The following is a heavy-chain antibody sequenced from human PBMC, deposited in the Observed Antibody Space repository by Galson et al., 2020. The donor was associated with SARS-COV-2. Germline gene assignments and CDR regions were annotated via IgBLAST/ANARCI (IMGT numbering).Heavy chain of an antibody. J-gene: IGHJ3*02. D-gene: IGHD3-3*02. Sequence: KASETLSLTCTVSGGSVSSYYWSWIRQSPGKGLEWLGYMYNSGSAKYNPSLKSRVTISLDTSKNQLSLKLRSLTAADTAVYYCARSLGIHFAAFDIWGQGTMVTVSS. CDR1: GGSVSSYY. V-gene: IGHV4-59*02. CDR3: ARSLGIHFAAFDI. CDR2: MYNSGSA.